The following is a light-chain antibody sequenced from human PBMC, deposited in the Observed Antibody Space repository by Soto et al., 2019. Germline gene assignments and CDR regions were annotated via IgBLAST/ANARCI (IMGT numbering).Light chain of an antibody. V-gene: IGKV3-20*01. CDR2: GAS. Sequence: EIVLTQSPGTLSLSPGKRATLSCRASQSISSSYLAWYQQRPGQAPRLLIYGASSRATGIPDRFSGSGSETEFTLTISSLQSEDFAVYYCQQYNNWPPRWTFGQGTKVEIK. J-gene: IGKJ1*01. CDR3: QQYNNWPPRWT. CDR1: QSISSSY.